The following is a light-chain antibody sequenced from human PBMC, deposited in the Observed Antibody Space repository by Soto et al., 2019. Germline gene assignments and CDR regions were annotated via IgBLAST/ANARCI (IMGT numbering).Light chain of an antibody. Sequence: SELTQPASVYGSPRQSITISCTETSSDVGSYNLVSWYQQLPGKAPKVIICEVNKRPSGVSYRFSGSKSGNTASLTISGLQTEDEADYYCCSYAGTVAYVFGTGTKVTVL. J-gene: IGLJ1*01. CDR2: EVN. V-gene: IGLV2-23*02. CDR3: CSYAGTVAYV. CDR1: SSDVGSYNL.